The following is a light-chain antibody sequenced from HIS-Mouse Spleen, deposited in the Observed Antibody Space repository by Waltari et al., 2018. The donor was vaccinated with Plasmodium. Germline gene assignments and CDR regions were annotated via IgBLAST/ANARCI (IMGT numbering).Light chain of an antibody. Sequence: QSALTQPPSASGSPGQSVTISCTGTSSDVGGYNYVSWYQPHPGKAPKLMIYEVSKRPSGVPDRFSGSKSGNTASLTVSGLQAEDEADYYCSSYAGSNMVFGGGTKLTVL. CDR1: SSDVGGYNY. J-gene: IGLJ2*01. V-gene: IGLV2-8*01. CDR2: EVS. CDR3: SSYAGSNMV.